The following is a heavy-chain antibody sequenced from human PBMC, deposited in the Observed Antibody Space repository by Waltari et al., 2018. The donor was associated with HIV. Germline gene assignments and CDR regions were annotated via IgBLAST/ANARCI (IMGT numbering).Heavy chain of an antibody. CDR1: GLIFSNYA. Sequence: EVQLVESGGGLVQPGGSLRLSCAASGLIFSNYAMHWVRQVPGRGLESVSSITSSGGTTYYADSVKGRFTISRDNSNNILFLQMRSLRTEDTGIYYCLNGSSKLPFDSWGHGTLVTVSS. J-gene: IGHJ4*01. V-gene: IGHV3-64D*08. D-gene: IGHD1-1*01. CDR2: ITSSGGTT. CDR3: LNGSSKLPFDS.